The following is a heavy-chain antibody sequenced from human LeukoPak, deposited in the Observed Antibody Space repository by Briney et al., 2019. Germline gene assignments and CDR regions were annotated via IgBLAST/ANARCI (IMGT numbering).Heavy chain of an antibody. CDR1: GYSISSGYY. CDR3: AAGGPGDWFDP. J-gene: IGHJ5*02. Sequence: ETLSLTCAVSGYSISSGYYWGWIRQPPGKGLEWIGSIYHSGSTYYNPSLKSRVTISVDTSKNQFSLKLSSVTAADTAVYYCAAGGPGDWFDPWGQGTLVSVSS. CDR2: IYHSGST. D-gene: IGHD3-16*01. V-gene: IGHV4-38-2*01.